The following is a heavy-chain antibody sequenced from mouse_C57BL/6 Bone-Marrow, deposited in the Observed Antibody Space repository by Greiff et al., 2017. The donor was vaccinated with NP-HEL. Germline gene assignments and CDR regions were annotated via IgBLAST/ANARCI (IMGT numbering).Heavy chain of an antibody. Sequence: EVQLVESGGGLVQPGGSLKLSCAASGFTFSDYYMYWVRQTPEKRLEWVAYISNGGGSTYYPDTVKGRFTISRDNAKNTLYLQMSRLKSEDTAMYYCARRSYYSNYNAMDYWGQGTSVTVSS. CDR2: ISNGGGST. D-gene: IGHD2-5*01. V-gene: IGHV5-12*01. CDR3: ARRSYYSNYNAMDY. J-gene: IGHJ4*01. CDR1: GFTFSDYY.